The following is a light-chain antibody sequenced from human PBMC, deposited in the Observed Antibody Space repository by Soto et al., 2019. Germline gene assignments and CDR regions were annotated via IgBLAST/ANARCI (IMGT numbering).Light chain of an antibody. CDR3: QQYNNWPPYT. V-gene: IGKV3-15*01. Sequence: EIVMTQSPATLSVSPGERATLSCRASQSVSSNLAWYQQIPDQAPRLLIYGASTRATGIPARFSGSGSGTDFTLTISSLQSEDFAVYYCQQYNNWPPYTFGQGTKLEIK. CDR2: GAS. CDR1: QSVSSN. J-gene: IGKJ2*01.